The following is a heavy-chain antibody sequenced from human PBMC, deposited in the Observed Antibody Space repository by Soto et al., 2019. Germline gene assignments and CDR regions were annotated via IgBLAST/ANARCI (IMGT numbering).Heavy chain of an antibody. CDR3: AIGILCSGTDNAP. V-gene: IGHV3-74*03. Sequence: EVQLVESGGGLVQPGGSLILSCAASGFTFSNYWMIWVRQAPRKGLVWVSRIIGAGLYTTYADNVKGRFTISRDNAKNTVYLQMNSLRVEDTAVYYCAIGILCSGTDNAPWGQGSQVTVSS. CDR1: GFTFSNYW. CDR2: IIGAGLYT. J-gene: IGHJ5*02. D-gene: IGHD3-10*02.